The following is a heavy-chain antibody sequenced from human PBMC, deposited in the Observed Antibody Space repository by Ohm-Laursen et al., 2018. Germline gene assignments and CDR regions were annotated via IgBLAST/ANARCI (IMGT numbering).Heavy chain of an antibody. Sequence: SLGLSCTASGFTFSTYPMHWVRQGPGKGLEWVSALSPGGGTNTYYTDSVKGRFTISRDNSKNMLYLQMNSLRADDTAVYYCAKPWLGYTSLDFWGQGTLVTVSS. D-gene: IGHD6-19*01. V-gene: IGHV3-23*01. CDR1: GFTFSTYP. J-gene: IGHJ4*02. CDR2: LSPGGGTNT. CDR3: AKPWLGYTSLDF.